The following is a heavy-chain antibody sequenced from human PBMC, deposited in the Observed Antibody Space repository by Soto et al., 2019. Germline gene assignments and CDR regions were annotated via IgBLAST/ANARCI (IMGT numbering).Heavy chain of an antibody. CDR2: ISAYNGNT. J-gene: IGHJ3*02. CDR1: GYTFTSYG. D-gene: IGHD2-2*01. Sequence: GASVKVSCKASGYTFTSYGISWVRQAPGQGLEWMGWISAYNGNTNYAQKLQGRVTMTTDTSTSTAYMELRSLRSDDTAVYYCARGYCSSTSCPGLDRHAFDIWGQGTRVTVAS. CDR3: ARGYCSSTSCPGLDRHAFDI. V-gene: IGHV1-18*01.